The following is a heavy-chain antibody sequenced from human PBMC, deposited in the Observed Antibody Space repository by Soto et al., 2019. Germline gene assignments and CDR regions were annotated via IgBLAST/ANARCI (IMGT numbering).Heavy chain of an antibody. V-gene: IGHV4-38-2*01. CDR2: IYHRGST. J-gene: IGHJ4*02. D-gene: IGHD1-7*01. Sequence: PSETLSLTCAVSGYSISRDYYWGWIRQPPGKGLEWIAAIYHRGSTYYNPSLKTRVTLSVDTSQNHFSLRLSSMTAADTAVYYCARMFNWNYKGPIDYWGQGTLVTVSS. CDR3: ARMFNWNYKGPIDY. CDR1: GYSISRDYY.